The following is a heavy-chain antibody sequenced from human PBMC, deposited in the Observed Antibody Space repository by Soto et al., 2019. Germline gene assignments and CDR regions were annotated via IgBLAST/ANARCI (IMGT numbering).Heavy chain of an antibody. Sequence: SETLSLTCTVSGGSISSGDYYWSWIRQPPGKGLEWIGYIYYSGSTYYNPSLKSRVTISVDTSKNQFSLKLSSVTAADTAVYYCARQKGTYDFWSGYPGGHWFDPWGQGTLVTVSS. CDR1: GGSISSGDYY. D-gene: IGHD3-3*01. CDR3: ARQKGTYDFWSGYPGGHWFDP. CDR2: IYYSGST. V-gene: IGHV4-30-4*01. J-gene: IGHJ5*02.